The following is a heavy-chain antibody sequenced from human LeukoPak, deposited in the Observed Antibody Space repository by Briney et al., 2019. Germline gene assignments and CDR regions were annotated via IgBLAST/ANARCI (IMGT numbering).Heavy chain of an antibody. CDR3: AREWDYGANLALDY. CDR2: IIPIFGTA. D-gene: IGHD4-23*01. V-gene: IGHV1-69*13. CDR1: GGSFSSYA. J-gene: IGHJ4*02. Sequence: GASVKVSCKASGGSFSSYAISWVRQAPGQGLEWMGRIIPIFGTANYAQKFQGRVTITADESTSTAYMELSSLRSEDTAVYYCAREWDYGANLALDYWGQGTLVTVSS.